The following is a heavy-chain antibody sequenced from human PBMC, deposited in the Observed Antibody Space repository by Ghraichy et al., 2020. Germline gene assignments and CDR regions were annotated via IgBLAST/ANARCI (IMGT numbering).Heavy chain of an antibody. Sequence: GGSLRLSCAASGFTFSSYDMHWVRQATGKGLEWVSAIGTAGDTYYPGSVKGRFTISRENAKNSLYLQMNSLRAGDTAVYYCARVGPGYGVRLPNYWYFDLWGRGTLVTVSS. CDR3: ARVGPGYGVRLPNYWYFDL. CDR2: IGTAGDT. V-gene: IGHV3-13*01. CDR1: GFTFSSYD. D-gene: IGHD3-9*01. J-gene: IGHJ2*01.